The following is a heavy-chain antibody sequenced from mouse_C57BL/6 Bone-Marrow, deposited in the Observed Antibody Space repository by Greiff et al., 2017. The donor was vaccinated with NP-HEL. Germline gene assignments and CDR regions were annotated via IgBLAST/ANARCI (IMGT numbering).Heavy chain of an antibody. Sequence: QVQLQQPGAELVKPGASVKLSCKASGYTFTSYWMHWVKQRPGQGLEWIGMIHPNSGSTNYNEKFKSKATLTVDKSSSTAYMQLSSLTSEDSAVYYCARWADSSGLDAMDYWGQGTSVTVSA. CDR2: IHPNSGST. CDR1: GYTFTSYW. V-gene: IGHV1-64*01. CDR3: ARWADSSGLDAMDY. J-gene: IGHJ4*01. D-gene: IGHD3-2*02.